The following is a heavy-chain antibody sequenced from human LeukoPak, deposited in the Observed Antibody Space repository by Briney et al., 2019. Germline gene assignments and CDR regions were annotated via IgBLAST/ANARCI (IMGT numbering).Heavy chain of an antibody. V-gene: IGHV3-30*18. CDR1: GFTFSSYG. Sequence: GRSLRLSCAASGFTFSSYGMHWVRQAPGKGLEWVAVISYDGSNKYYADSVKGRFTISRDSSKNTLYLQMDSLRAEDTAVYYCAKDWGSSPLDYWGQGTLVTVSS. D-gene: IGHD3-16*01. CDR3: AKDWGSSPLDY. J-gene: IGHJ4*02. CDR2: ISYDGSNK.